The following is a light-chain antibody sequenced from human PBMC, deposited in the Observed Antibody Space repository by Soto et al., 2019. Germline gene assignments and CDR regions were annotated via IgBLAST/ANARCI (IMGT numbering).Light chain of an antibody. J-gene: IGKJ2*01. CDR3: QQYAGWPRT. CDR2: GVT. V-gene: IGKV3-15*01. Sequence: EIVMTQSPDTLSVSPGDTATLSCRSSQNIHINLAWYQQKPGQAPTLLIYGVTARAPGVPARFSGSGSGTDFTLTIRSVQSGDFGVFYCQQYAGWPRTFGLGTKVEIQ. CDR1: QNIHIN.